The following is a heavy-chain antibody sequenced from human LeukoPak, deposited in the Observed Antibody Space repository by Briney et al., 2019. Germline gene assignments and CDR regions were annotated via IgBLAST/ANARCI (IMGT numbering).Heavy chain of an antibody. Sequence: PGGSLTLSCAASGFTFRSFWIHWVRQAPAKGLVWVGRINNDGTDTIYADSVKGRFTVSRDNAKNTLYLQMNSLRVEDTAVYFCARGGFSHGFDVWGQGTVVTVSS. CDR2: INNDGTDT. CDR1: GFTFRSFW. J-gene: IGHJ3*01. D-gene: IGHD5-12*01. V-gene: IGHV3-74*01. CDR3: ARGGFSHGFDV.